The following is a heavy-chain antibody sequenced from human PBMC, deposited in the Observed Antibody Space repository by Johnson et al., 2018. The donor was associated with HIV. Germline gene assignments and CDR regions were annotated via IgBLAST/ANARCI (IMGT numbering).Heavy chain of an antibody. Sequence: QVQLVESGGGVVQPGRSLRLSCAASGFTFSSYAMHWVRQAPGKGLEWVAVISYDGSNKYYADSVKGRFTISRDNSKNTLYLQMNSLRAEDTAVYSFTRQAEIGCHGTLVTVSS. V-gene: IGHV3-30-3*01. CDR3: TRQAEI. J-gene: IGHJ3*02. CDR2: ISYDGSNK. CDR1: GFTFSSYA.